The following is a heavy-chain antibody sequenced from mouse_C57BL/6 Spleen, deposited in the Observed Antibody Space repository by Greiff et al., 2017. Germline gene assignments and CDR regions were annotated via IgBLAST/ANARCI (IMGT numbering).Heavy chain of an antibody. CDR1: GYTFTSYW. J-gene: IGHJ4*01. V-gene: IGHV1-59*01. Sequence: VQLQQPGAELVRPGTSVKLSCKASGYTFTSYWMHWVKQRPGQGLEWIGVIDPSDSYTNYNQKFKGKATLTVDTSSSTADMRLSRLTSEDSAVYYCARKDYAMDYWGQGTSVTVSS. CDR3: ARKDYAMDY. CDR2: IDPSDSYT.